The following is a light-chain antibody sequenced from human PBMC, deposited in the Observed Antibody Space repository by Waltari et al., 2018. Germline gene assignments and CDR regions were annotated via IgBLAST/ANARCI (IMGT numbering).Light chain of an antibody. Sequence: IQMSQSPSSLSASVGDRVHITCRASQGISSSLNWYQQKPGKAPRLLIYNANTLASGVPSSFSGSGSGTEFTLTISSLQPEDFASYYCQQGNNYPFTFGPGTKLDIK. CDR1: QGISSS. J-gene: IGKJ3*01. V-gene: IGKV1D-13*01. CDR2: NAN. CDR3: QQGNNYPFT.